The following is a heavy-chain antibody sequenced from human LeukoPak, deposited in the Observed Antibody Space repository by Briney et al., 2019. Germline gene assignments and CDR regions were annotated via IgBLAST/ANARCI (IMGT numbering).Heavy chain of an antibody. D-gene: IGHD3-3*01. Sequence: PSETLSLTCAVYGGSFSGYYWSWIRQPPGKGLEWIGEINHSGSTNYNPSLKSRVTISVDTSKNQFSLKLSSVTAADTAVYYCARVVGLEWLYRYFDLWGRGTLVTVSS. CDR3: ARVVGLEWLYRYFDL. V-gene: IGHV4-34*01. CDR2: INHSGST. CDR1: GGSFSGYY. J-gene: IGHJ2*01.